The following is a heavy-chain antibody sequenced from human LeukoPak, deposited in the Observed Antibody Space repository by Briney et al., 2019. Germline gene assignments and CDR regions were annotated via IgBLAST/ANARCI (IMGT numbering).Heavy chain of an antibody. CDR3: TTGWELLGIRLDY. CDR1: GFTFSNAW. CDR2: IKSKTDGGTT. D-gene: IGHD1-26*01. V-gene: IGHV3-15*01. Sequence: GGSLRLSCAASGFTFSNAWINWVRQAPGKGLEWVGRIKSKTDGGTTDYAAPVKGRFTIPRDDSKNTLYLQMNSLKTEDTAVYYCTTGWELLGIRLDYWGQGTLVTVSS. J-gene: IGHJ4*02.